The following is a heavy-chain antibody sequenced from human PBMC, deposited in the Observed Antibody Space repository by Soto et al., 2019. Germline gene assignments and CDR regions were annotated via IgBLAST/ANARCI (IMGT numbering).Heavy chain of an antibody. Sequence: GASVKVSCKASGYTFTSYGISWVRQAPGQGLEWMGWISAYNGNTNYAQKLQGRVTMTTDTSTSTAYMELRSLRSDDTAVYYCARVRLSSGWTDDYYYYGMDVWGQGTTVTVYS. CDR1: GYTFTSYG. V-gene: IGHV1-18*04. J-gene: IGHJ6*02. D-gene: IGHD6-19*01. CDR3: ARVRLSSGWTDDYYYYGMDV. CDR2: ISAYNGNT.